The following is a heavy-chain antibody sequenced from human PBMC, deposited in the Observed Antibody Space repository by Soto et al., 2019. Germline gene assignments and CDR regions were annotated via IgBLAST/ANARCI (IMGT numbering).Heavy chain of an antibody. V-gene: IGHV3-23*01. CDR3: VRRTPPGDEAHYYFES. CDR1: GFTFSNHA. CDR2: ISASGGET. Sequence: EVQLLESGGGLVQPGGSLRLSCAASGFTFSNHAMYWVRQAPGRGLEWVSTISASGGETYYTDSVKGRFTISRNNSKNTLDLQRNSLTAEGTAVYHCVRRTPPGDEAHYYFESWGRGALVVFSS. D-gene: IGHD2-21*01. J-gene: IGHJ4*02.